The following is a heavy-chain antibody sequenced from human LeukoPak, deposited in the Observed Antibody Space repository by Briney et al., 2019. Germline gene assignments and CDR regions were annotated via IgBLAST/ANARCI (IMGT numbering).Heavy chain of an antibody. D-gene: IGHD3-10*02. CDR2: MSYDGSDD. V-gene: IGHV3-30*04. CDR1: GFTFSSYA. Sequence: PGGSLRLSCAASGFTFSSYAMHWVRQAPGKGLEWVAAMSYDGSDDYYADSVKGRFTVSRDNSKNTLYLQMNSLRAEDTAVYYCARDLVRGVIRSIFDYWGQGTLVTVSS. CDR3: ARDLVRGVIRSIFDY. J-gene: IGHJ4*02.